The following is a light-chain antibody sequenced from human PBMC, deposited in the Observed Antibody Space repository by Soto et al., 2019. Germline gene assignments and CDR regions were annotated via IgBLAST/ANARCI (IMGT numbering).Light chain of an antibody. J-gene: IGKJ4*01. V-gene: IGKV3-11*01. CDR2: DAS. CDR1: QSVSNF. Sequence: EIVLTQSPATLSLSPGERATLSCRASQSVSNFLAWYQQKPGQAPRLLIYDASPRATGIPARFSGSGSGTDFALTISSLEPEDFAVYCCQQRRTWPPLTVGGGTKVEIK. CDR3: QQRRTWPPLT.